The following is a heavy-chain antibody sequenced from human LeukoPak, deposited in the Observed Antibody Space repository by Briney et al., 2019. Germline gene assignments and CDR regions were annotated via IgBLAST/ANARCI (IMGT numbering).Heavy chain of an antibody. CDR2: ISAYNGNT. CDR1: GYTFTSYG. Sequence: ASVNVSCKASGYTFTSYGISWVRHAPGQGLEWMGWISAYNGNTNYAQKLQGRVTMTTDTSTSTAYMELRSLRSDDTAVYYCARRFYDNLTGHTWYDYWGQGTLVTVSS. CDR3: ARRFYDNLTGHTWYDY. J-gene: IGHJ4*02. D-gene: IGHD3-9*01. V-gene: IGHV1-18*01.